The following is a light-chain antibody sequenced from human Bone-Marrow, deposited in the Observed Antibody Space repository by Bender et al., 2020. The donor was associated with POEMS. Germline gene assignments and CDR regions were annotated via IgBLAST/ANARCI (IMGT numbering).Light chain of an antibody. J-gene: IGLJ2*01. CDR1: IGSQS. CDR2: KDN. V-gene: IGLV3-25*03. CDR3: QSADYSGVFVV. Sequence: SYVLTQPPSVSVAPGQTASITCEGNNIGSQSVHWYQQKPGQAPVLVIYKDNERPSGIPERFSGSRSGTTVTLTISGVQPEDEADYYCQSADYSGVFVVFGGGTKLTV.